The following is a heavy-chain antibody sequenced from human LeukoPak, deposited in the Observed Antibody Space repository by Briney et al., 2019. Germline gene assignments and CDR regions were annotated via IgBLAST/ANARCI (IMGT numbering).Heavy chain of an antibody. CDR2: INPNSGGT. CDR1: GYTFTGYY. V-gene: IGHV1-2*02. Sequence: ASVKVSCKASGYTFTGYYMHWVRQAPGQGLEWMGWINPNSGGTNYAQKFQGRVTMTRDMSTSTVYMELSSLRSEDTAVYYCARDPGSYGGYYFDYWGQGTLVTVSS. CDR3: ARDPGSYGGYYFDY. D-gene: IGHD1-26*01. J-gene: IGHJ4*02.